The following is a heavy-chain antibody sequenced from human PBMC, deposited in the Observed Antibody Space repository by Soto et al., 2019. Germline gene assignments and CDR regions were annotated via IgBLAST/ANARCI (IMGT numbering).Heavy chain of an antibody. CDR3: ARGGYDFWRGYYMFFDY. D-gene: IGHD3-3*01. Sequence: GGSLRLSCAASGFTFSSYWMHWVRQAPGKGLVWVSRINSDGSSTSYADSVKGRSTISRDNAKNTLYLQMNSLRAEDTAVYYCARGGYDFWRGYYMFFDYWGQGTLVTVSS. CDR1: GFTFSSYW. CDR2: INSDGSST. V-gene: IGHV3-74*01. J-gene: IGHJ4*02.